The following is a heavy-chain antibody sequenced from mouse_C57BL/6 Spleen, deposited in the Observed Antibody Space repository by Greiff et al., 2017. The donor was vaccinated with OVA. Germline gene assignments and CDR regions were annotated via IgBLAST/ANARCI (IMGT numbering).Heavy chain of an antibody. V-gene: IGHV1-42*01. D-gene: IGHD2-2*01. CDR1: GYSFTGYY. J-gene: IGHJ4*01. CDR2: INPSTGGT. Sequence: EVQLQQSGPELVKPGASVKISCKASGYSFTGYYMNWVKQSPEKSLEWIGEINPSTGGTTYNQKFKAKATLTVDKSSSTAYMQLKSLTSEDSAVDYCARHGYYYAMDYWGQGTSVTVSS. CDR3: ARHGYYYAMDY.